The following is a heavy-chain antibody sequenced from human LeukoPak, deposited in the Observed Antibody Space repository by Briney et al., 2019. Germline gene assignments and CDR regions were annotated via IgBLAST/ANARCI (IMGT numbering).Heavy chain of an antibody. Sequence: GGSLRLSCAASGFTFSSYGMHWVRQAPGKGLEWVAVIWYDGSNKYHADSVKGRFTISRDNSKNTLYLQMNSLRVEDTAVYYCARDLSRVVTGTLYWGQGTLVTVSS. CDR3: ARDLSRVVTGTLY. D-gene: IGHD1-20*01. CDR2: IWYDGSNK. J-gene: IGHJ4*02. CDR1: GFTFSSYG. V-gene: IGHV3-33*01.